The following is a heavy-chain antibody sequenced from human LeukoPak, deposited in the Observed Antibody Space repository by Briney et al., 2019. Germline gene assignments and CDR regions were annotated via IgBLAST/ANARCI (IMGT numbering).Heavy chain of an antibody. Sequence: PSETLSLTCTVSGGSISSYYWSWIRQPAGKGLEWIGRIYTSGTTNYNPSLKSRVTMSVDTSKNQFSLKLGSVTAADTAVYYCARLRAAAGSYYFDYWGQGTLATVSS. CDR3: ARLRAAAGSYYFDY. J-gene: IGHJ4*02. CDR2: IYTSGTT. V-gene: IGHV4-4*07. D-gene: IGHD6-13*01. CDR1: GGSISSYY.